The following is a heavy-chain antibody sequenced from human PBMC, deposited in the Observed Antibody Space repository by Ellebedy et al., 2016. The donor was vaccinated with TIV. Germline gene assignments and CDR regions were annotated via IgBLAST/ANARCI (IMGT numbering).Heavy chain of an antibody. CDR2: INPNSGGT. CDR1: GYTFSGYY. J-gene: IGHJ4*02. V-gene: IGHV1-2*02. Sequence: AASVKVSCKASGYTFSGYYMHWVRQAPGQGLEWMGWINPNSGGTNYAQKFQGRVTMTRDTSISTAYMEVSRLRSDDTAVYYCARGPADIVSTMEPYFDYWGQGTLVIVSS. D-gene: IGHD5/OR15-5a*01. CDR3: ARGPADIVSTMEPYFDY.